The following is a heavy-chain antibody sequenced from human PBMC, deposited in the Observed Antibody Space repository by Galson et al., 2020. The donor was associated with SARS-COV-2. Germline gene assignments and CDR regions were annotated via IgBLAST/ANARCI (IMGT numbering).Heavy chain of an antibody. CDR2: IWYDGSNK. D-gene: IGHD3-10*01. CDR1: GFTFSSYG. J-gene: IGHJ5*02. V-gene: IGHV3-33*01. Sequence: GESLKISCAASGFTFSSYGMHWVRQAPGKGLEWVAVIWYDGSNKYYADSVKGRFTISRDNSKNTLYLQMNSLRAEDTAVYYCAGMVRGVNGWFDPWGQGTLVTVSS. CDR3: AGMVRGVNGWFDP.